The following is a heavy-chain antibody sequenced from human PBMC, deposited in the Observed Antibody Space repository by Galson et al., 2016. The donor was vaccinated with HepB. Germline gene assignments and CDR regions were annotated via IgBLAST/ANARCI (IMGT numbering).Heavy chain of an antibody. V-gene: IGHV3-48*02. CDR1: GFTFSTYS. CDR2: ISSGSSPI. CDR3: ARGWYSNSSPCFDY. Sequence: SLRLSCAASGFTFSTYSMTWVRQAPGKGLEWVSYISSGSSPIYSADSVKGRFTISRDNAKNSLYLQMNSLRDEDTAVYYCARGWYSNSSPCFDYWGQGTLVTVSS. D-gene: IGHD6-6*01. J-gene: IGHJ4*02.